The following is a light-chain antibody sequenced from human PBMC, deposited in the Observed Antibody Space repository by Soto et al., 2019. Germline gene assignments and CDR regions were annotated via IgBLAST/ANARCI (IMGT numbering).Light chain of an antibody. V-gene: IGLV2-14*01. CDR2: EVS. Sequence: QSALTQPASVSGSPGQSITISCTGTSSDVGDYNYVSWYQQHPGKAPQLMIYEVSNRPSGVSNRFSGSKSGNTASLTISGLQAEDEADYYCSSYTSTSILYVFGTGTKLTVL. CDR3: SSYTSTSILYV. J-gene: IGLJ1*01. CDR1: SSDVGDYNY.